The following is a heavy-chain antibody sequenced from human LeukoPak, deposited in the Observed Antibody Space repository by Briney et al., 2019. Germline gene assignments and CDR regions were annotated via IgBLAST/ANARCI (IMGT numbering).Heavy chain of an antibody. D-gene: IGHD4-17*01. Sequence: PSETLSLTCAISGASFSGYSWTWIRQPPGKGLEWIGSIYHSGSTYYNPSLKSRVTISVDTSKNQFSLKLSSVTAADTAVYYCARVYGDYEDYWGQGTLVTVSS. CDR1: GASFSGYS. J-gene: IGHJ4*02. CDR3: ARVYGDYEDY. CDR2: IYHSGST. V-gene: IGHV4-34*01.